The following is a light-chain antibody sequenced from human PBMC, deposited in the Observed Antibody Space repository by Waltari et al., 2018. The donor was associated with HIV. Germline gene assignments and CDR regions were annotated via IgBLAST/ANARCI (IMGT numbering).Light chain of an antibody. V-gene: IGKV1-39*01. CDR1: QGVGEY. CDR2: DAS. CDR3: QQSDVAPWT. J-gene: IGKJ1*01. Sequence: DIQMTQYPSSLSASVGDRVTITCRASQGVGEYLSWYQQKSGKAPQLLIYDASTLQRGVPSRFSGSGSETDFTLTITSLQPEDFATDYCQQSDVAPWTFGQGTKLEI.